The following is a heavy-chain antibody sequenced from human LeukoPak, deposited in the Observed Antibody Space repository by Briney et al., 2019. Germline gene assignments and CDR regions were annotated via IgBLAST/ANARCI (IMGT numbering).Heavy chain of an antibody. Sequence: ASVKVSCKASGYTFTSYGISWVRQAPGQGLEWMGWISAYNGNTNYAQKLQGRVTMTTDTSTSTAYMELRSLRSDDTAVYYCARDQIAVAGTAYYYGMDVWGQGTTVTVSS. CDR3: ARDQIAVAGTAYYYGMDV. D-gene: IGHD6-19*01. J-gene: IGHJ6*02. CDR1: GYTFTSYG. V-gene: IGHV1-18*01. CDR2: ISAYNGNT.